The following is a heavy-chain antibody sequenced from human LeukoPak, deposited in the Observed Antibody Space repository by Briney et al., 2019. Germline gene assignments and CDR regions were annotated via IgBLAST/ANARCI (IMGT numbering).Heavy chain of an antibody. CDR3: ARGPSVTSIGGP. J-gene: IGHJ5*02. CDR1: GGSISHYY. Sequence: SETLSLTCTVSGGSISHYYWSWIRQPPEKGLEWIGYTYYGGSTKFNPSLKSRVAISVHTSKKQFSLNLTSVTAADTAVYYCARGPSVTSIGGPWGQGTLVTVSA. D-gene: IGHD4-17*01. V-gene: IGHV4-59*01. CDR2: TYYGGST.